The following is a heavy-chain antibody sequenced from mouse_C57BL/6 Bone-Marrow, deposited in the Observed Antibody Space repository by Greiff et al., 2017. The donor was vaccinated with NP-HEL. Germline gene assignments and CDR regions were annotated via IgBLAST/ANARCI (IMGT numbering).Heavy chain of an antibody. CDR1: GYTFTSYW. CDR2: IDPSDSYT. V-gene: IGHV1-50*01. Sequence: VQLQQPGAELVKPGASVKLSCKASGYTFTSYWLQWVKQRPGQGLEWIGEIDPSDSYTNYNQKFKGKATLTVDTSSSTAYMQLSSLTSEDSAVYYCALYYDYDESFAYWGQGTLVTVSA. CDR3: ALYYDYDESFAY. J-gene: IGHJ3*01. D-gene: IGHD2-4*01.